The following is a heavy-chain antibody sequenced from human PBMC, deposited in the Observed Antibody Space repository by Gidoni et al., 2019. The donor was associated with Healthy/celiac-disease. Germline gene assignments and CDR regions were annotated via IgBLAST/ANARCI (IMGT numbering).Heavy chain of an antibody. J-gene: IGHJ4*02. Sequence: QVQLVESGGGLVQPGRSLRLSCSASGFTFSSYGMHWVRQAPGKGLEWVAVISYDGSNKYYADSVKGRFTISRDNSKNTLYLQMNSLRAEDTAVYYCAKDRPDCSSTSCFWGQGTLVTVSS. CDR1: GFTFSSYG. CDR3: AKDRPDCSSTSCF. CDR2: ISYDGSNK. V-gene: IGHV3-30*18. D-gene: IGHD2-2*01.